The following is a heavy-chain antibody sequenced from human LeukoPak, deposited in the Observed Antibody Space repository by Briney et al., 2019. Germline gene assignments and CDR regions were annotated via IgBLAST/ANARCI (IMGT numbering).Heavy chain of an antibody. V-gene: IGHV3-33*01. CDR2: IWPDGSNE. Sequence: PGGSLRPSCEAAGFAFKTYSMHWVRQAPGKGLEWVAAIWPDGSNEYYANSVKGRFFISRDNSKNTLYLQMNSLRVDDTAVYYCARELAVWGQGTLVTVSS. CDR1: GFAFKTYS. J-gene: IGHJ4*02. CDR3: ARELAV.